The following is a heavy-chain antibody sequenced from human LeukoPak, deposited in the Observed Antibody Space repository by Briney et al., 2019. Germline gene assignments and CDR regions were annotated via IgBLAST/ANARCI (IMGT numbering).Heavy chain of an antibody. CDR2: ISYDGSNK. V-gene: IGHV3-30-3*01. CDR3: ARVRFYDSSGHDLPDY. D-gene: IGHD3-22*01. Sequence: GRSLRLSCAASGFTFSSYAMHWVRQAPGKGLEWVAVISYDGSNKYYAESVKGRFTISRDNFKNTLFLQLDSLRAEDMALYYCARVRFYDSSGHDLPDYWGQGTLVTVSS. J-gene: IGHJ4*02. CDR1: GFTFSSYA.